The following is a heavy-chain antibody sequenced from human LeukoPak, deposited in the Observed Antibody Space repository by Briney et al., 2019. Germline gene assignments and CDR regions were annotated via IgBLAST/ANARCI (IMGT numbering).Heavy chain of an antibody. CDR3: ARRPITMISYYYMDV. V-gene: IGHV1-2*06. CDR2: INPNSGGT. D-gene: IGHD3-22*01. CDR1: GYTFTGYY. Sequence: ASVKVSCKASGYTFTGYYMHWVRQAPGQGLEWMGRINPNSGGTNYAQKFQGRVTMTRDTSISTAYMELSRLRSDDTAVYYCARRPITMISYYYMDVWGKGTTVTVSS. J-gene: IGHJ6*03.